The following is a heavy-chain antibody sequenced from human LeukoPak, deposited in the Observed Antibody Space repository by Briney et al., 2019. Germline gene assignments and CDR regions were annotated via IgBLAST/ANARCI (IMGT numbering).Heavy chain of an antibody. V-gene: IGHV4-59*01. D-gene: IGHD2-21*02. Sequence: MTSETLSLTCTVSGGSISSYYWSWLRQPPGKGLEYIGYTHYSGATNYNPSLKSRVTISLDTSGNQFSLKLSSVTAADTAVYYCASGYCGGACQLGGVDMWGQGTMVTVSS. CDR1: GGSISSYY. J-gene: IGHJ3*02. CDR3: ASGYCGGACQLGGVDM. CDR2: THYSGAT.